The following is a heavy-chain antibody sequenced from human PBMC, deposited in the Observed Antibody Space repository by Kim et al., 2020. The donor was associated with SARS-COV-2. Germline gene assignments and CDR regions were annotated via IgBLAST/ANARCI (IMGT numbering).Heavy chain of an antibody. V-gene: IGHV3-9*01. CDR2: ISWNSGSI. Sequence: GGSLRLSCAASGFTFDDYAMHWVRQAPGKGLEWVSGISWNSGSIGYADSVKGRFTISRDDAKNSLYLQMNSLRAEDTALYYCAKDFRRAYSSGWAIDYWGQGTLVTVSS. CDR3: AKDFRRAYSSGWAIDY. D-gene: IGHD6-19*01. CDR1: GFTFDDYA. J-gene: IGHJ4*02.